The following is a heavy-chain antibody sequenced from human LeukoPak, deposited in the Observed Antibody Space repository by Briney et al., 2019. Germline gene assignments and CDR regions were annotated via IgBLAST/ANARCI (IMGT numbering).Heavy chain of an antibody. CDR1: GGSISSGDYY. CDR2: IYSSGSA. J-gene: IGHJ4*02. V-gene: IGHV4-61*08. Sequence: SETLSLTCTVSGGSISSGDYYWSWIRQPPGKGLEWIGRIYSSGSADYNPSLKSRVSMSVDTSKNQFSLKLNSVTAADTAVYYCARGPPPDFDYWGQGTLVTVSS. CDR3: ARGPPPDFDY.